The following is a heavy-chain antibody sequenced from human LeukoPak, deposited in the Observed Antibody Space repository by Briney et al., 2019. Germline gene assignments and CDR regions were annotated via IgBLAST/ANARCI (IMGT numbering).Heavy chain of an antibody. V-gene: IGHV3-66*03. CDR2: ISNHGTT. Sequence: GGSLRLSCAASGFSVSTNYMIWVRQAPGMGLECVSVISNHGTTYYADSVKGRFSISRDNSKNTVFLQMNSLRAEDTAVYYCARDLEMAFFDYWGQGTLVTVSS. D-gene: IGHD5-24*01. CDR3: ARDLEMAFFDY. J-gene: IGHJ4*02. CDR1: GFSVSTNY.